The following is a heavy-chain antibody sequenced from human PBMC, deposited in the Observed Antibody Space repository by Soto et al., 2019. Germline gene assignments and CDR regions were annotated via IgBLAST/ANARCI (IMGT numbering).Heavy chain of an antibody. CDR2: ISSSGGAI. J-gene: IGHJ6*02. V-gene: IGHV3-11*01. CDR3: AKAQITMVRGIRYYYGMDV. CDR1: GFTFSDYY. D-gene: IGHD3-10*01. Sequence: GGSLRLSCAASGFTFSDYYMSWIRQAPGKGLEWISYISSSGGAIYHADSVKGRFTISRDNSKNTLYLQMNSLRAEDTAVYYCAKAQITMVRGIRYYYGMDVWGQGTTVTVSS.